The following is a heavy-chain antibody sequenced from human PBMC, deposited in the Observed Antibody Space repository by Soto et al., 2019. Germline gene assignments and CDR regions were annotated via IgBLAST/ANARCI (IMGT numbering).Heavy chain of an antibody. D-gene: IGHD2-8*01. CDR1: GGSIGSSSYF. CDR3: ARRGYCTNGVCYYGMDV. V-gene: IGHV4-39*07. J-gene: IGHJ6*02. Sequence: SETLSLTCTVSGGSIGSSSYFWGWIRQPPGKGLEWIGSIYYSGSTYYNPSLKSRVTISVDKSKNQFSLKLSSVTAADTAVYYCARRGYCTNGVCYYGMDVWGQGTTVTSP. CDR2: IYYSGST.